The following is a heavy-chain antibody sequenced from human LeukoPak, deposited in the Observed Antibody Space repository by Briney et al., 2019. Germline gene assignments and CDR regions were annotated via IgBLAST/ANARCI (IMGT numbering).Heavy chain of an antibody. Sequence: SSETLSLTCTFSGGSISGYYWTWIWQPPGKGLEWIGYIYYSGTTNYNPALESRVTISIDTSRNQFSLRLSSVTAADTAVYHCASENYGSGSLNYWGQGTLVTVSS. D-gene: IGHD3-10*01. CDR3: ASENYGSGSLNY. CDR2: IYYSGTT. V-gene: IGHV4-59*08. J-gene: IGHJ4*02. CDR1: GGSISGYY.